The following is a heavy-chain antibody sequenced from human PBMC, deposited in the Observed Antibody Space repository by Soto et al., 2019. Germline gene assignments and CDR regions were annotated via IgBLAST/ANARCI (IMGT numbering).Heavy chain of an antibody. Sequence: QLQLQESGSGLVKPSQTLSLTCAVSGGSISSGGYSWSWIRQPPGKGLEWIGYIYHSGSTYYNPSLKSRVTISVDRSKNQFSLKLSSVTAADTAVYYCARTYYYDSKRYWFDPWGQGTLVTVSS. V-gene: IGHV4-30-2*01. CDR2: IYHSGST. D-gene: IGHD3-22*01. J-gene: IGHJ5*02. CDR3: ARTYYYDSKRYWFDP. CDR1: GGSISSGGYS.